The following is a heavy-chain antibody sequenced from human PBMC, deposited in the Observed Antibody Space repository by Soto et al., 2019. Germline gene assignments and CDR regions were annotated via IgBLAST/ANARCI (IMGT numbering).Heavy chain of an antibody. D-gene: IGHD5-12*01. CDR2: ISAYNGNT. V-gene: IGHV1-18*01. CDR1: GYTFTSYG. J-gene: IGHJ5*02. CDR3: ARRLWVDIVDTWKWFDP. Sequence: QVQLVQSGAEVKKPGASVKVSCKASGYTFTSYGISWVRQAPGQGLEWMGWISAYNGNTNYAQKLQGRVTMTTDTSTRTAYREMGSLRSDATAVYYCARRLWVDIVDTWKWFDPWGQGTLVTVSS.